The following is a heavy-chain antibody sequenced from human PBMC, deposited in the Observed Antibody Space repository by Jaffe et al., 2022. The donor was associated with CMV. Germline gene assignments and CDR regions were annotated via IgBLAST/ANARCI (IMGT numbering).Heavy chain of an antibody. D-gene: IGHD6-13*01. V-gene: IGHV3-7*01. CDR1: GFTFSSYW. J-gene: IGHJ4*02. CDR2: INQDGSEK. Sequence: EVQLVESGGGLVQPGGSLRLSCAASGFTFSSYWMSWVRQAPGKGLEWVANINQDGSEKYYVDSVKGRFTISRDNAKNSLYLQMNSLRAEDTAVYYCAREYLAARAPYYFDYWGQGTLVTVSS. CDR3: AREYLAARAPYYFDY.